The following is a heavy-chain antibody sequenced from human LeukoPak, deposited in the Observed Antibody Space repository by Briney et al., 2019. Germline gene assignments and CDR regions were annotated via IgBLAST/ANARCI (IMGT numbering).Heavy chain of an antibody. Sequence: PGGSLRLSCAASGFTFSDYYMSWIRQAPGKGLEWVSYISSRGSTIYYADSVKGRFTISRDNAKNSLYLQMNSLRAEDTAVYYCARSDGDGYNEYFDYWGQGTLVTVSS. J-gene: IGHJ4*02. CDR2: ISSRGSTI. V-gene: IGHV3-11*01. CDR3: ARSDGDGYNEYFDY. D-gene: IGHD5-24*01. CDR1: GFTFSDYY.